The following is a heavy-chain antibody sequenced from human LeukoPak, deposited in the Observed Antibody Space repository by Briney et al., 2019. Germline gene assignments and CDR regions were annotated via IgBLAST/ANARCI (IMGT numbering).Heavy chain of an antibody. CDR1: GFTFSSYG. V-gene: IGHV3-30*18. J-gene: IGHJ4*02. CDR2: ISYDGSNK. Sequence: PGRSLRLSCAASGFTFSSYGMHWVRQAPGKGLEWVAVISYDGSNKYYADSVKGRFTISRDNSKNTLYLQMNSLRAEDTAVYYCAKGGYNWNYPPDYWGQGTLVTVSS. D-gene: IGHD1-7*01. CDR3: AKGGYNWNYPPDY.